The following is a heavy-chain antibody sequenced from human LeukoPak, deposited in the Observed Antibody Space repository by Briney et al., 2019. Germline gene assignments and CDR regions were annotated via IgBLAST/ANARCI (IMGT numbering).Heavy chain of an antibody. Sequence: SETLSLTCNVSGGSVSSSGYYWGWIRQTPGKGLEWLGSVYYSGSTYLKPSLKSRVTMSVDTSKDQFSLKLSSVTAADTAVYYCARLPLSIGERKEDAFDIWGQGTMVTVSS. V-gene: IGHV4-39*07. CDR2: VYYSGST. D-gene: IGHD5/OR15-5a*01. CDR1: GGSVSSSGYY. J-gene: IGHJ3*02. CDR3: ARLPLSIGERKEDAFDI.